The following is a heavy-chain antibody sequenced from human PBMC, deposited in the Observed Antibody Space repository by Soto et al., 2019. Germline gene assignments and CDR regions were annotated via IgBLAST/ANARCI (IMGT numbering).Heavy chain of an antibody. CDR1: GYSFTSYW. CDR3: ARHPPYDFWSGYYTEGDDYYYGMDV. Sequence: VEPMKNSCKGSGYSFTSYWIGWVRQMPGKGLEWMGIIYPGDSDTRYSPSFQGQVTISADKSISTAYLQWSSLKASDTAMYYCARHPPYDFWSGYYTEGDDYYYGMDVWGQGTTVTVSS. J-gene: IGHJ6*02. V-gene: IGHV5-51*01. D-gene: IGHD3-3*01. CDR2: IYPGDSDT.